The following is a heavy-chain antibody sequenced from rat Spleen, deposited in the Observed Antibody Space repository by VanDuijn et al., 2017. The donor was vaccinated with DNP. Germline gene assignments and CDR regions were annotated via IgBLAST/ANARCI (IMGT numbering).Heavy chain of an antibody. V-gene: IGHV5-7*01. CDR1: GFTFSDYN. J-gene: IGHJ2*01. Sequence: EEQLVESGGGLVQPGRSLKLSCAASGFTFSDYNMAWVRQAPKKGLEWVATISYDGSSASYRDSVKGRFTVSRENARSTLYLQMDSLRSEDTATYYGARPDYWGQGVMVTVSS. CDR3: ARPDY. CDR2: ISYDGSSA.